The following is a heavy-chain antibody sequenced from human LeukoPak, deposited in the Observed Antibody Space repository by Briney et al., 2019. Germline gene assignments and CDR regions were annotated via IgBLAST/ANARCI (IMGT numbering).Heavy chain of an antibody. CDR2: IYYSGST. V-gene: IGHV4-59*01. Sequence: SEALSLTCTVSGGSISSYYWSRIRQPPGKGLEWIGYIYYSGSTNYNPSLKSRVTISVDTSKNQFSLKLSSVTAADTAVYYCARGRSIAAAGSFDYWGQGTLVTVSS. J-gene: IGHJ4*02. CDR3: ARGRSIAAAGSFDY. D-gene: IGHD6-13*01. CDR1: GGSISSYY.